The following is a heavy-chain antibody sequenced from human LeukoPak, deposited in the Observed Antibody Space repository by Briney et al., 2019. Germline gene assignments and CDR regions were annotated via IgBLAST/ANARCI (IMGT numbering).Heavy chain of an antibody. CDR3: ARTMVRGVFNFDD. Sequence: ASVKVSCKASGYTFTGYYMHWVRQAPGQGLEWMGWINPNSGGTNYAQKFQGRVTMTRDTSISTAYMELSRLRFADTAVYYCARTMVRGVFNFDDWGQGTLVTVSS. V-gene: IGHV1-2*02. CDR1: GYTFTGYY. CDR2: INPNSGGT. J-gene: IGHJ4*02. D-gene: IGHD3-10*01.